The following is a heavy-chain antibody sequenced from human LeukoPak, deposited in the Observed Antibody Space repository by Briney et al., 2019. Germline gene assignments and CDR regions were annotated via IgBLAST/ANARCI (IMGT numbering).Heavy chain of an antibody. CDR3: AKGRSITMIVADSDY. V-gene: IGHV3-23*01. D-gene: IGHD3-22*01. J-gene: IGHJ4*02. CDR1: GFTFSSYA. CDR2: ISGSGGST. Sequence: GGSLRLSCAASGFTFSSYAMSWVRQAPGKGLEWASAISGSGGSTYYADSVKDRFTISRDNSKNTLYLQMNSLRAEDTAVYYCAKGRSITMIVADSDYWGQGTLVTVSS.